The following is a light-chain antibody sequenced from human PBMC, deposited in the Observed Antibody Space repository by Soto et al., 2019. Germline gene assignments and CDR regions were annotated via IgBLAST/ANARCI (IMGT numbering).Light chain of an antibody. V-gene: IGKV3-15*01. J-gene: IGKJ2*01. CDR1: QSVSSN. CDR3: QQYNNWHMYT. CDR2: GAS. Sequence: EIVMTQSPATLSVSPGERATLSCRASQSVSSNLAWYQQKPGQAPRLLIYGASTRATGIPARFSGSGSGTEFTLTISSLQSEDFAVYYCQQYNNWHMYTFGQGTRWISN.